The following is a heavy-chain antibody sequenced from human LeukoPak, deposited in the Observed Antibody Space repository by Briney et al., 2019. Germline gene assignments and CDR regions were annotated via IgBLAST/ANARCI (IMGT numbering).Heavy chain of an antibody. CDR2: IYPRDGST. CDR3: ARDQEGFDY. Sequence: ASVTVSWKASGYTFTNNYLHWVRQAPGQGLEWMGMIYPRDGSTSYAQNFQGRGTVTRDTSTTTVHMELRGLRSEDTAVYYCARDQEGFDYWGQGTVVTVSP. V-gene: IGHV1-46*01. CDR1: GYTFTNNY. J-gene: IGHJ4*02.